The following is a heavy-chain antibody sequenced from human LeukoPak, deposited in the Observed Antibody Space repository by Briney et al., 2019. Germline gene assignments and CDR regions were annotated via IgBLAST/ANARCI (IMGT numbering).Heavy chain of an antibody. J-gene: IGHJ4*02. Sequence: LRLSCAASGFTFSSYGMSWVRQHPGKGLEWIGYIYYSGSTYYNPSLKSRVTISVDTSKNQFSLKLSSVTAADTAVYYCARASGDSSGYYLNYFDYWGQGTLVTVSS. CDR3: ARASGDSSGYYLNYFDY. CDR1: GFTFSSYG. D-gene: IGHD3-22*01. CDR2: IYYSGST. V-gene: IGHV4-31*02.